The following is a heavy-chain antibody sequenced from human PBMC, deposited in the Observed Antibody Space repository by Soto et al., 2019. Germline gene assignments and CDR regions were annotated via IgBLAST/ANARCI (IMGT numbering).Heavy chain of an antibody. CDR1: GYTFTSYG. CDR2: ISAYNGNT. D-gene: IGHD3-10*01. CDR3: VRWRFGRLPYYFDY. Sequence: ASVKVSCKASGYTFTSYGISWVRQAPGQGLEWMGWISAYNGNTNYAQKLQGRVTMTTDTSTSTAYMELRSLRSDDTAVYYCVRWRFGRLPYYFDYWGQGTLVTVSS. V-gene: IGHV1-18*01. J-gene: IGHJ4*02.